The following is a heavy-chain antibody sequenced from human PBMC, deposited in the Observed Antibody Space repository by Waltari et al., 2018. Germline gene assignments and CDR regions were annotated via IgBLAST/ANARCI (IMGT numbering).Heavy chain of an antibody. D-gene: IGHD1-26*01. CDR1: GFTFSRYW. CDR2: IQRDGNGK. J-gene: IGHJ3*01. V-gene: IGHV3-7*01. CDR3: ARAYSGSYET. Sequence: EVQLVESGGDLVQPGGSRRLPCAASGFTFSRYWLPWVRQAPGKGLEWVANIQRDGNGKYYADSVKGRFTISRDNAKNSLYLQMNSLRAEDTAVYYCARAYSGSYETWGQGTLVTVSS.